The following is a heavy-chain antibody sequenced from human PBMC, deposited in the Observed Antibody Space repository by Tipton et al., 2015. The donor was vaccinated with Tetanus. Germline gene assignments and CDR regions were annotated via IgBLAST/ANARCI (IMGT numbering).Heavy chain of an antibody. V-gene: IGHV3-33*01. Sequence: CAASGFIFSSYGIHWVRQAPGKGLEWLAVSWYDGTDKYYADSVKGRFTISRDNSKNTLYLQMNSLRAEDTALYYCAREADCSGGSCFSGDFDSWGQGTQVTVSS. CDR1: GFIFSSYG. J-gene: IGHJ4*02. D-gene: IGHD2-15*01. CDR2: SWYDGTDK. CDR3: AREADCSGGSCFSGDFDS.